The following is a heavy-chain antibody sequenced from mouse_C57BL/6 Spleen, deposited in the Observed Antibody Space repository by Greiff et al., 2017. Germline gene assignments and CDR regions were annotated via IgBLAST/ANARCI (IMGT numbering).Heavy chain of an antibody. D-gene: IGHD1-1*01. CDR2: IDPSDSYT. CDR1: GYTFTSYW. CDR3: ARSGYYGSLWYFDV. V-gene: IGHV1-50*01. Sequence: VQLQQPGAELVKPGASVKLSCKASGYTFTSYWMQWVKQRPGQGLEWIGEIDPSDSYTNYNQKFKGKATLTVDTSSSTAYMQLSSLTSEDSAVYYCARSGYYGSLWYFDVWGTGTTVTVSS. J-gene: IGHJ1*03.